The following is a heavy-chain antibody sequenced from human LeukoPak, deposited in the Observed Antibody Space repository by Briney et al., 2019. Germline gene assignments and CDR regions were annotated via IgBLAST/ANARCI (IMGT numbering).Heavy chain of an antibody. V-gene: IGHV4-4*02. J-gene: IGHJ5*02. Sequence: PSGTLSLTCAVSGGSISSSNWWSWVRQPPGKGLEWIGEIYHSGSTNYNPSLKSRVTISVDKSKNQFSLKLSSVTAADTAVYYCARDLGSGWYGRWFDPWGQGTLVTVSS. CDR3: ARDLGSGWYGRWFDP. D-gene: IGHD6-19*01. CDR2: IYHSGST. CDR1: GGSISSSNW.